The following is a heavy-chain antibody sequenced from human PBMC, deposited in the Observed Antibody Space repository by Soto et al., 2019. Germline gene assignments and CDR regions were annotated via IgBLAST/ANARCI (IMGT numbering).Heavy chain of an antibody. CDR3: ARYWHSYSLNYYRGMDV. CDR1: GYNFATDW. Sequence: GESLKISCKGSGYNFATDWIGWVRQMPGKGLEWMGIIYPADSDTRYSPSSQGQVTISADKSISTAYLQWSSLKASDTAMYYCARYWHSYSLNYYRGMDVWGQGATVTVSS. V-gene: IGHV5-51*01. D-gene: IGHD5-18*01. CDR2: IYPADSDT. J-gene: IGHJ6*02.